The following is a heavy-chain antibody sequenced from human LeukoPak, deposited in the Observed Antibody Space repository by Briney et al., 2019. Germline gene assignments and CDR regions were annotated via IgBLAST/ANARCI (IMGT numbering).Heavy chain of an antibody. CDR3: AKPTVTTPFDY. J-gene: IGHJ4*02. V-gene: IGHV3-74*01. Sequence: GGSLRLSCAASGFIFSSYWMHWVRHAPGKGLAWVSRINTDGSSTNYADSVKGRFTISRDNAKNTLYLQMNSLRDEDTAVYYCAKPTVTTPFDYWGQGTLVTVSS. CDR1: GFIFSSYW. D-gene: IGHD4-17*01. CDR2: INTDGSST.